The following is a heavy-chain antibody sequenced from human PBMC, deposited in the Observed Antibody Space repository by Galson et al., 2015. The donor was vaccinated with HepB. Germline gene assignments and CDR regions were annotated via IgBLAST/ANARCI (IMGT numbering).Heavy chain of an antibody. CDR1: GFTFSDYY. CDR2: ISSSSSYT. J-gene: IGHJ6*03. CDR3: ARALTYYDFWSGYYSHYYYYMDV. Sequence: SLRLSCAASGFTFSDYYMSWIRQAPGKGLERVSYISSSSSYTNYADSVKGRFTISRDNAKNSLYLQMNSLRAEDTAVYYCARALTYYDFWSGYYSHYYYYMDVWGKGTTVTVSS. D-gene: IGHD3-3*01. V-gene: IGHV3-11*05.